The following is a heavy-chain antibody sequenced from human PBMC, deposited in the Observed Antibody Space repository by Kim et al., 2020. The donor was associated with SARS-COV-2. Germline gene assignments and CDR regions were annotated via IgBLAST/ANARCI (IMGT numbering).Heavy chain of an antibody. V-gene: IGHV4-34*01. CDR3: ARRLSNTSGWGSHYCDL. Sequence: SETLSLTCAVYGGSFSGYYWSWIRQPPGKGLEWIGEINHSGRTNYNPSLKSRVTISVDTSKNQFSLKLTSVTAADEALYFCARRLSNTSGWGSHYCDLWGQGILVTVSS. CDR1: GGSFSGYY. D-gene: IGHD3-10*01. CDR2: INHSGRT. J-gene: IGHJ1*01.